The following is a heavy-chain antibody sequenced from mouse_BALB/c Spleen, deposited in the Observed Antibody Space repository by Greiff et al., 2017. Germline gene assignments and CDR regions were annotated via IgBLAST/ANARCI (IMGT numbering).Heavy chain of an antibody. V-gene: IGHV5-2*03. CDR3: ARGGYYGSVYYAMDY. J-gene: IGHJ4*01. CDR1: EYEFPSHD. CDR2: INSDGGST. D-gene: IGHD1-1*01. Sequence: EVKLVESGGGLVQPGESLKLSCESNEYEFPSHDMSWVRKTPEKRLELVAAINSDGGSTYYPDTMERRFIISRDNTKKTLYRQMSSLKSEDTAMYYCARGGYYGSVYYAMDYWGQGTSVTVSS.